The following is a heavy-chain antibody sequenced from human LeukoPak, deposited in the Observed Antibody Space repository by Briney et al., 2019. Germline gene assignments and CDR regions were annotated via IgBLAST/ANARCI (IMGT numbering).Heavy chain of an antibody. CDR3: ARVFDY. J-gene: IGHJ4*02. V-gene: IGHV3-30-3*01. Sequence: GGSLRLSCTASGFTFSNFWMGWVRQAPGKGLEWVAVISYDGSDKYYADSVKGRFTISRDNSKNTLYLRMSSLRAEDTAVYYCARVFDYWGQGTLVTVSS. CDR2: ISYDGSDK. CDR1: GFTFSNFW.